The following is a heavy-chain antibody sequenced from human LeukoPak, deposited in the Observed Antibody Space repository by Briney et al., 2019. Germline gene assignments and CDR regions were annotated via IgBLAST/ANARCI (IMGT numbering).Heavy chain of an antibody. D-gene: IGHD4-17*01. V-gene: IGHV3-53*01. CDR3: ARGHDYGDYVFDY. CDR1: GFTVSSNY. CDR2: IYSGGST. J-gene: IGHJ4*02. Sequence: GGSLRLSCAASGFTVSSNYMSWVRQAPGKGRERVSVIYSGGSTYYADSVKGRYTISRDNSKNTLYLQMNSLRAEDTAVYYCARGHDYGDYVFDYWGQGTLVTVSS.